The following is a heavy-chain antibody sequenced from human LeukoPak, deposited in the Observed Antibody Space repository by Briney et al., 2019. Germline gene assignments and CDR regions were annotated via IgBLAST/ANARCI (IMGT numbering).Heavy chain of an antibody. CDR1: GDSVSSNNSA. J-gene: IGHJ4*02. V-gene: IGHV6-1*01. CDR3: ARTVATFYDILTGYDVFDS. D-gene: IGHD3-9*01. CDR2: TYYRSKWSN. Sequence: SQTLSLTCAISGDSVSSNNSAWIWMRQSPSGGLEWLGRTYYRSKWSNDFALSVKDRITFKTDTSKNQVSLQLTSVTPEDTAVYYCARTVATFYDILTGYDVFDSWGQGTLVSVSS.